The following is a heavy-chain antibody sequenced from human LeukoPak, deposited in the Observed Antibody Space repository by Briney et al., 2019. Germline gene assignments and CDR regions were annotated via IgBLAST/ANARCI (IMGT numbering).Heavy chain of an antibody. D-gene: IGHD6-19*01. V-gene: IGHV3-7*01. Sequence: GGSLRLSCAASGFTFSGYWMSWVRQAPGKGLEWVANIKQDGSETYYVDSVEGRFTASRDNAESSLYLQMTSLRVEDTAVYYCAKFTPRGSSDSFDIWGQGTMATVSS. J-gene: IGHJ3*02. CDR1: GFTFSGYW. CDR3: AKFTPRGSSDSFDI. CDR2: IKQDGSET.